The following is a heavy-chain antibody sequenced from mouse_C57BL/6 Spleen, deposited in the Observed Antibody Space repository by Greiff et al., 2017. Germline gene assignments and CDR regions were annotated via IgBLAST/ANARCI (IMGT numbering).Heavy chain of an antibody. CDR3: TSPERLGPFAD. CDR2: IDPENGDT. V-gene: IGHV14-4*01. CDR1: GFNFKDDY. Sequence: EVKLLESGAELVRPGASVKLSCTASGFNFKDDYMHWVKQRPEQGLEWIGRIDPENGDTEYASKFQGKATITADTSSNTAYLQLSSLTSEDTAVYYCTSPERLGPFADWGQGTLVTVSA. J-gene: IGHJ3*01. D-gene: IGHD4-1*01.